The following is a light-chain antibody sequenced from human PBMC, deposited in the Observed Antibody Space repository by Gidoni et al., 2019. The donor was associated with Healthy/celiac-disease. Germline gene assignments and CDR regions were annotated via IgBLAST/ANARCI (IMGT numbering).Light chain of an antibody. CDR1: QSVLYSSNNKNY. V-gene: IGKV4-1*01. CDR3: QQYYSTPLT. CDR2: WAS. Sequence: DIVMTQSPESLAVSLGERATINCKSSQSVLYSSNNKNYLAWYQQKPGQPPKLLIYWASTRESGVPDRFSGSWSGTDFTLTISSLQAEDVAVYYCQQYYSTPLTFXQXTKLEIK. J-gene: IGKJ2*01.